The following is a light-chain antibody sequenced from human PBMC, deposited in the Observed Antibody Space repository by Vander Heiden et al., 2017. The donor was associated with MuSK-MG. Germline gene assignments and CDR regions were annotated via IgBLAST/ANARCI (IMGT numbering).Light chain of an antibody. CDR3: SSYAGSITPVL. J-gene: IGLJ2*01. Sequence: QSALTQPASVSGSPGQSITISCTGTSSDVGNYNYVSWYQQHPGKAPKVMIYDVSSRPSGVSNRFSGSKSGNTASLTISGLQAEDEADYYCSSYAGSITPVLFGGGTKLTVL. CDR2: DVS. V-gene: IGLV2-14*01. CDR1: SSDVGNYNY.